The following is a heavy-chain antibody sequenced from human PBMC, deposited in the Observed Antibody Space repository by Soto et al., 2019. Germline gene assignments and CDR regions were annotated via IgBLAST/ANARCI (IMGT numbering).Heavy chain of an antibody. Sequence: QVQLVQSGAEVKKPGSSVKVSCKASGGTFSSYAISWVRQAPGQGLEWMGGIIPIFGTANYAQKFQGRVTITADESTSTAYMELSSLRSEDTAVYYCASEASIAAAGTSPFDYWGQGTLVTVSS. CDR3: ASEASIAAAGTSPFDY. CDR2: IIPIFGTA. D-gene: IGHD6-13*01. J-gene: IGHJ4*02. V-gene: IGHV1-69*12. CDR1: GGTFSSYA.